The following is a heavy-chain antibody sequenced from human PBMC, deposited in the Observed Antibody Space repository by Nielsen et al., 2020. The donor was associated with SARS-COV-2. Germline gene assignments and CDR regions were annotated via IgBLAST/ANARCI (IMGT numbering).Heavy chain of an antibody. CDR3: ARYYDFPRYGMDV. V-gene: IGHV3-66*01. D-gene: IGHD3-3*01. J-gene: IGHJ6*02. Sequence: GGSLRLSCAASGFTVSSNYMSWVRQAPGKGLEWVSVIYSGGSTYYADSVKGRFTISRDNSKNTLYLQMNSLRAEDTAVYYCARYYDFPRYGMDVWGQGTTVTVSS. CDR1: GFTVSSNY. CDR2: IYSGGST.